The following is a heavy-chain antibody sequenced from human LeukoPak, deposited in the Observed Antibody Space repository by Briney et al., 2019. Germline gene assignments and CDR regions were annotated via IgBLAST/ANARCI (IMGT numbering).Heavy chain of an antibody. V-gene: IGHV4-39*01. CDR2: IYYSGST. D-gene: IGHD2-2*01. CDR3: ARQAAIVVVPAARAWFDP. CDR1: GGSISSSSYC. J-gene: IGHJ5*02. Sequence: SETLSLTCTVPGGSISSSSYCWGWIRHPPGKGLEWIGSIYYSGSTYYNPSLNSRVTISVDTSKTQFSLKLSSVTAADTAVYYCARQAAIVVVPAARAWFDPWGQGTLVTVSS.